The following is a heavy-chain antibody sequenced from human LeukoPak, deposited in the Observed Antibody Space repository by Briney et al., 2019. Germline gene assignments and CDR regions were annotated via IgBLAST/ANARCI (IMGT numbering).Heavy chain of an antibody. CDR2: ISANSANI. Sequence: PGRSLRLSCAASGFTFDDYVVHWVRQAPGRGLEWVSGISANSANIGYADSVKGRFTLSRDNAKNSLYLQMNSLRTEDTALYYCARDFCTGCNYYFYGMDVWGRGTTVTVSS. V-gene: IGHV3-9*01. J-gene: IGHJ6*02. D-gene: IGHD2-2*01. CDR3: ARDFCTGCNYYFYGMDV. CDR1: GFTFDDYV.